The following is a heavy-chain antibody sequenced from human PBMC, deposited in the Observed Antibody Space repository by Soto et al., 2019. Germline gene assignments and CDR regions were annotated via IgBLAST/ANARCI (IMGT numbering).Heavy chain of an antibody. V-gene: IGHV4-34*01. CDR2: INHSGST. CDR3: ARGDSSGKNWFDP. CDR1: GGSFRGYY. Sequence: PSETLSLTCAVYGGSFRGYYRSWIRQPPGKGLEWIGEINHSGSTNYNPSLKSRVTISVDTSKNQFSLKLSSVTAADTAVYYCARGDSSGKNWFDPWGQGTLVTVSS. D-gene: IGHD3-22*01. J-gene: IGHJ5*02.